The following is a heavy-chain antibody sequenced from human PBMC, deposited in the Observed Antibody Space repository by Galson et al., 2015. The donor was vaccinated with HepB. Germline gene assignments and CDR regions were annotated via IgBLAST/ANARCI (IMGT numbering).Heavy chain of an antibody. CDR3: AREGGGRYYYFWSGYYTGRSAFDI. J-gene: IGHJ3*02. D-gene: IGHD3-3*01. CDR1: GYIFISYS. Sequence: SVKVSCKASGYIFISYSISWVRQAPGQGLEWMGWISTYNGNTNYAQKFQGRVTMTTDTSTSTAYMELRSLRSDDTAVYYCAREGGGRYYYFWSGYYTGRSAFDIWGQGTMVTVS. V-gene: IGHV1-18*04. CDR2: ISTYNGNT.